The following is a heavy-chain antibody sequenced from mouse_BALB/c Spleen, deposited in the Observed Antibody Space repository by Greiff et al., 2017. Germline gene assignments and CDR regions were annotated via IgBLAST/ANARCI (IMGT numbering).Heavy chain of an antibody. CDR1: GFSLTSYD. CDR3: IREGGSSHFDY. CDR2: IWTGGGT. D-gene: IGHD1-1*01. J-gene: IGHJ2*01. Sequence: QVQLKESGPGLVAPSQSLSITCTVSGFSLTSYDISWIRQPPGKGLEWLGVIWTGGGTNYNSAFMSRLSISKDNSKSQVFLKMNSLQTDDTAIYYCIREGGSSHFDYWGQGTTLTVSS. V-gene: IGHV2-9-2*01.